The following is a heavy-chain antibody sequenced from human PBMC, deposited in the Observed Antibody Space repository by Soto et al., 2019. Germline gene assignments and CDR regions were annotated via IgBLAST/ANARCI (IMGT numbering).Heavy chain of an antibody. CDR2: ISDDGINT. CDR1: GFTFNNYA. V-gene: IGHV3-30-3*01. CDR3: ARGMITFGGY. Sequence: QVQLVESGGGVVQPGRSLRLSCAASGFTFNNYAMYWVRQAPGKGLEWMAVISDDGINTYYADSVKGRFTISRDNFKNTLYLQMNSLRPGGTAVYYCARGMITFGGYWGQGTLGTVSS. D-gene: IGHD3-16*01. J-gene: IGHJ4*02.